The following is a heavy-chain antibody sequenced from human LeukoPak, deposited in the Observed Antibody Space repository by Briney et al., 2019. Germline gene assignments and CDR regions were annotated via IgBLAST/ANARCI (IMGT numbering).Heavy chain of an antibody. J-gene: IGHJ4*02. CDR3: ARDSNDSSGSYFDY. D-gene: IGHD3-22*01. CDR1: GFTFSSYA. V-gene: IGHV3-30-3*01. CDR2: ISYDGSNK. Sequence: GGSLRLSCAASGFTFSSYAMHWVRQAPGKGLEWVAVISYDGSNKYYADSVKGRFTISRDNSKNTLYLQMSSLRAEDTAVYYCARDSNDSSGSYFDYWGQGTLVTVSS.